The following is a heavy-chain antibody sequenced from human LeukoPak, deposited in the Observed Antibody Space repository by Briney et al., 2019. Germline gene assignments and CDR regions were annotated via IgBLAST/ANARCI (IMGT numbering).Heavy chain of an antibody. D-gene: IGHD6-19*01. V-gene: IGHV1-18*01. CDR3: ASQAVATNDWFDP. J-gene: IGHJ5*02. CDR1: GYTFITYA. CDR2: ISAYNGNT. Sequence: ASVKVSCKASGYTFITYAISWVRQAPGQGLEWMGWISAYNGNTKYAQNFQGRVTMTTDTSTSTAYMELGSLRSDDTAVYYCASQAVATNDWFDPWGQGTLVTVSS.